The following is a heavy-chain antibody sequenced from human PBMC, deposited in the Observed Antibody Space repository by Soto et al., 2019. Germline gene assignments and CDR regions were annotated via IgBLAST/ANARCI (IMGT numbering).Heavy chain of an antibody. CDR1: GYTFTSYA. V-gene: IGHV1-3*01. CDR2: INAGNGNT. Sequence: ASVKVSCKASGYTFTSYAMHWVRQAPGQRLEWMGWINAGNGNTKYSQKFQGRVTITRDTSASTAYMELSSLRSEDTAVYYCARDFSSGYDFWSGYRSFDYWGQGTLVTVSS. CDR3: ARDFSSGYDFWSGYRSFDY. J-gene: IGHJ4*02. D-gene: IGHD3-3*01.